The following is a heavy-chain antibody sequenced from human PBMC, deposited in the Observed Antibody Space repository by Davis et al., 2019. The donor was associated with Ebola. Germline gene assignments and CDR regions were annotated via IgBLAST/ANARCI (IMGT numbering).Heavy chain of an antibody. CDR3: ARDPRYSNYFVGMDV. Sequence: GGSLRLSCAASGFTFSSYWMSWVRQAPGKGLEWVAVIWYDGSNKYYADSVKGRFTISRDNSKNTLYLQMNSLRAEDTAVYYCARDPRYSNYFVGMDVWGQGTTVTVSS. CDR1: GFTFSSYW. CDR2: IWYDGSNK. D-gene: IGHD4-11*01. J-gene: IGHJ6*02. V-gene: IGHV3-33*08.